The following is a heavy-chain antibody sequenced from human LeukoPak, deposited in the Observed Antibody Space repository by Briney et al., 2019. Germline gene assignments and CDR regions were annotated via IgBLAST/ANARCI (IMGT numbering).Heavy chain of an antibody. V-gene: IGHV4-39*01. Sequence: SETLSLTCIVSGGSISGTNSYWAWIRQPAGKGLEWIGSIYFSGSTFYKSSLESRLNMSVDMSKNQFSLKVRSVTAADTAVYYCARQRADYYYYYMDVWGKGTAVTVSS. J-gene: IGHJ6*03. CDR2: IYFSGST. CDR3: ARQRADYYYYYMDV. CDR1: GGSISGTNSY.